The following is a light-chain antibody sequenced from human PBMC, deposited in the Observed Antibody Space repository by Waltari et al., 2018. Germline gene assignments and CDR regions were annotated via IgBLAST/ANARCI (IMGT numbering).Light chain of an antibody. Sequence: QSLVTSDVKTYLNWFHQRPGQSPRRLIYKVFNRESGVPDRFSGSGSGTDFTLKISRVEAEDVGTFYCMQATQWPLTFGQGTKVEIK. CDR2: KVF. V-gene: IGKV2-30*01. J-gene: IGKJ1*01. CDR3: MQATQWPLT. CDR1: QSLVTSDVKTY.